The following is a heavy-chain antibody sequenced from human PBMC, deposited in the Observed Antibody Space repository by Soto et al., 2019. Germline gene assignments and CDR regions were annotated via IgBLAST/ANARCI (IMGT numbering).Heavy chain of an antibody. V-gene: IGHV4-31*03. CDR2: IYYSGST. CDR3: ATAYSSSWYDPFEVHPPYYYYYGMDV. CDR1: GGSISSGGYY. D-gene: IGHD6-13*01. Sequence: SETMSLTCTVSGGSISSGGYYRSWINQHPGKGLEWIGYIYYSGSTYYNPSLKSRVTISVDTSKNQFSLKLSSVTAADTAVYYCATAYSSSWYDPFEVHPPYYYYYGMDVWGQGTTVTVSS. J-gene: IGHJ6*02.